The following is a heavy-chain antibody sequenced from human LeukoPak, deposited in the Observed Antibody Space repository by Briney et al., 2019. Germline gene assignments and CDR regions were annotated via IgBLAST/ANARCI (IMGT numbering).Heavy chain of an antibody. D-gene: IGHD6-19*01. V-gene: IGHV3-7*01. Sequence: GGSLRLSCAASGLIFSNWVRQAPGKGLEWVANMEYDGSEKHYSDSVKGRFTISRDNAKNSLFLQMNSLRVEDTAVYYCVTSGWSDWGQGTLATVSS. CDR3: VTSGWSD. CDR2: MEYDGSEK. CDR1: GLIFSN. J-gene: IGHJ4*02.